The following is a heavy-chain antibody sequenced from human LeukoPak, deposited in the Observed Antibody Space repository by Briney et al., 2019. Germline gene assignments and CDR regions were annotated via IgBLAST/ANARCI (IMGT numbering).Heavy chain of an antibody. CDR3: ARDAESDSSGYYLDAFDI. Sequence: PSQTLSLTCTVSGGSISSGGYYWSWIRQHPGKGLEWIGYIYYSGTTYYNPSLKSRVTTSEDKFTNQFSREQSSVTAVDTAEYYCARDAESDSSGYYLDAFDIWGQGTTVTVSS. CDR1: GGSISSGGYY. D-gene: IGHD3-22*01. CDR2: IYYSGTT. V-gene: IGHV4-31*03. J-gene: IGHJ3*02.